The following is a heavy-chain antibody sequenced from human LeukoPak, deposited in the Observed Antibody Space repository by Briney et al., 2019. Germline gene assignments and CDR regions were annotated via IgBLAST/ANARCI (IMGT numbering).Heavy chain of an antibody. CDR1: GFTFSSYG. CDR2: ISYDGSNK. Sequence: GGSLRLSCAASGFTFSSYGMHWVRQAPGKGLERVAVISYDGSNKYYADSVKGRFTISRDNSKNTLYLQMNSLRAEDTAVYYCAKWRTAMDYWGQGTLVTVSS. V-gene: IGHV3-30*18. J-gene: IGHJ4*02. CDR3: AKWRTAMDY. D-gene: IGHD2-21*02.